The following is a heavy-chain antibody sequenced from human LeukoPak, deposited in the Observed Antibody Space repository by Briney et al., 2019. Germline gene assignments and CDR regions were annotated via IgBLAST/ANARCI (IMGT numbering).Heavy chain of an antibody. Sequence: PSETLSLTCTVSGGSISSYYWSWIRQPAGKGLEWIGRIYTSGSTTYNPSLKSRVTMSVDTSKNQFSLKLSSVTAADTAVYYCARRYCSGGSCYSERGAFDIWGQGTMVTVSS. CDR3: ARRYCSGGSCYSERGAFDI. V-gene: IGHV4-4*07. J-gene: IGHJ3*02. CDR1: GGSISSYY. D-gene: IGHD2-15*01. CDR2: IYTSGST.